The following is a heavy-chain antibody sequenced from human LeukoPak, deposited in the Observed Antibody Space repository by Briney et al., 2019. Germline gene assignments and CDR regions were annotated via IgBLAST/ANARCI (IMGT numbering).Heavy chain of an antibody. D-gene: IGHD3-9*01. CDR3: ARRKRYFDWLPFDY. Sequence: SETLSLTCAVYCGSFSGYYWSWIRQPPGKGLEWIGEINHSGSTNYNPSLKSRVTISVDTSKNQFSLKLSSVTAADTAVYYCARRKRYFDWLPFDYWGQGTLVTVSS. V-gene: IGHV4-34*01. CDR1: CGSFSGYY. J-gene: IGHJ4*02. CDR2: INHSGST.